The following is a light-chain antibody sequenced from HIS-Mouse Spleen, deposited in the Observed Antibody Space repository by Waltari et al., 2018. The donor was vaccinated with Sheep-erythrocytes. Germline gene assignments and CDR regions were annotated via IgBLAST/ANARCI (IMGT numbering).Light chain of an antibody. Sequence: QSALTQPPSASGSPGQSVTISCTGTSSYVGGYNYVSWYQQHPGKASKLMIYEVSKRPSGVPDRFSGSKSGNTASLTVSGLQAEDEADYYCSSYAGSNNYVFGTGTKVTVL. CDR3: SSYAGSNNYV. V-gene: IGLV2-8*01. J-gene: IGLJ1*01. CDR1: SSYVGGYNY. CDR2: EVS.